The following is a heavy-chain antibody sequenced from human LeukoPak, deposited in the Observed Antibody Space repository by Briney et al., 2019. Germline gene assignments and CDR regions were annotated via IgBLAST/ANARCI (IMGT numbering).Heavy chain of an antibody. CDR3: ARGHPDGYNTLAFDY. Sequence: SETLSLTCAVYGGSFSGYYWSWIRQPPGKGLEWIGKINHSGSTNYNPSLKSRVTISVDTSKNQFSLKLSSVTAADTAVYYCARGHPDGYNTLAFDYWGQGTLVTVSS. J-gene: IGHJ4*02. D-gene: IGHD5-12*01. CDR1: GGSFSGYY. CDR2: INHSGST. V-gene: IGHV4-34*01.